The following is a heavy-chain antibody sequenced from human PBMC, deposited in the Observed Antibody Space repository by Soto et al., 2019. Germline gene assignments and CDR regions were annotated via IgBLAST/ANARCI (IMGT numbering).Heavy chain of an antibody. D-gene: IGHD2-2*01. CDR3: AIFPHCSSTSCYAGYYYYYYMDV. Sequence: GASVKVSCKASGYTFTSYDINWVRQATGQGLEWMGWMNPNSGNTGYAQKFQGRVTMTRNTSISTAYMELSSLRSEDTAVYYCAIFPHCSSTSCYAGYYYYYYMDVWGKGTTVTVSS. CDR1: GYTFTSYD. CDR2: MNPNSGNT. J-gene: IGHJ6*03. V-gene: IGHV1-8*01.